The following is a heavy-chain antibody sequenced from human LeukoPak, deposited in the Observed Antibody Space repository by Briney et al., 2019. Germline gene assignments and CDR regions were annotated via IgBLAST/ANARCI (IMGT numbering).Heavy chain of an antibody. D-gene: IGHD1-1*01. CDR1: GYTLTELS. Sequence: ASVKVSCKVSGYTLTELSIHLVRHAPGKGLEWMGGFDPEDGETIYAQKFQGRVTMTEDTSTDTAYMELSSLRSEDTAVYYCATDSGIWNDGPIGYWGQGTLVTVSS. V-gene: IGHV1-24*01. J-gene: IGHJ4*02. CDR2: FDPEDGET. CDR3: ATDSGIWNDGPIGY.